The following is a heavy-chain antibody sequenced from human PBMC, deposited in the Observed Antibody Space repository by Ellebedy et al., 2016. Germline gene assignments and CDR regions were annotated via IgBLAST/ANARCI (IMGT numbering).Heavy chain of an antibody. Sequence: GGSLRLXXAASGFSFSDYYMSWIRQAPGKGLEWISYIRSSGSTIYYADSVKGRFTISRDNTKNSLYLQMNSLRAEDTAVYYCARERREYYYYYYMDVWGKGTTVTVSS. V-gene: IGHV3-11*01. CDR2: IRSSGSTI. CDR3: ARERREYYYYYYMDV. CDR1: GFSFSDYY. J-gene: IGHJ6*03.